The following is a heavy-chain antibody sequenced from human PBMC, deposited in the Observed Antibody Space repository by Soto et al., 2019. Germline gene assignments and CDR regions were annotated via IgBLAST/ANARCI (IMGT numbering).Heavy chain of an antibody. D-gene: IGHD5-12*01. J-gene: IGHJ6*02. CDR2: IYYSGTT. Sequence: PSETLSLTCNVSGGSISRSSYYWGWIRQPPGKGLEWIASIYYSGTTYYNPSLKSRATISVDTSKNQFSLKLTSVTAADTAVYYCSSGYSGPRADVWGQGTTVTVSS. CDR3: SSGYSGPRADV. V-gene: IGHV4-39*01. CDR1: GGSISRSSYY.